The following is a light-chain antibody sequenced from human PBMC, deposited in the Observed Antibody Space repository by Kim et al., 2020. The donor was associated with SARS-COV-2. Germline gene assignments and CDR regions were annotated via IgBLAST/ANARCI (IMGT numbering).Light chain of an antibody. CDR2: GAS. Sequence: DIQMTQSPSSLSASVGDRVTITCRASQNIRNSLAWLQQKPGKAPKSLIYGASTLQSGVPSRFSGGGSGTDFTLTISSLQPEDFAIYFCCHDSGYPITFGQGTRMEIK. V-gene: IGKV1-16*01. CDR3: CHDSGYPIT. CDR1: QNIRNS. J-gene: IGKJ5*01.